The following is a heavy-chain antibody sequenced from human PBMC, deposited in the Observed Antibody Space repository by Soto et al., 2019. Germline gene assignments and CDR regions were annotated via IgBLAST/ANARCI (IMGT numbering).Heavy chain of an antibody. CDR2: IIPIFGTA. CDR3: ASLSYDFWSGYHSHYYYSYGMDV. V-gene: IGHV1-69*13. D-gene: IGHD3-3*01. Sequence: ASVKVSCKASGGTFSSYAISWVRQAPGQGLEWMGGIIPIFGTANYAQKFQGRVTITADESTSTAYMELSSLRSEDTAVYYCASLSYDFWSGYHSHYYYSYGMDVWGQGTTVTVSS. J-gene: IGHJ6*02. CDR1: GGTFSSYA.